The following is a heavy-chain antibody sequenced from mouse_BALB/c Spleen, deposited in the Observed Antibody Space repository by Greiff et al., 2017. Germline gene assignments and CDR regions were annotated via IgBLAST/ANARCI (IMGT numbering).Heavy chain of an antibody. D-gene: IGHD2-12*01. CDR1: GFSLSTSGMG. CDR3: ARSLLYSYFDY. V-gene: IGHV8-12*01. Sequence: QVTLKESGPGILQPSQTLSLTCSFSGFSLSTSGMGVSWIRQPSGKGLEWLAHIYWDDDKRYNPSLKSRLTISKDTSRNQVFLKITSVDTADTATYYCARSLLYSYFDYWGQGTTLTVSS. J-gene: IGHJ2*01. CDR2: IYWDDDK.